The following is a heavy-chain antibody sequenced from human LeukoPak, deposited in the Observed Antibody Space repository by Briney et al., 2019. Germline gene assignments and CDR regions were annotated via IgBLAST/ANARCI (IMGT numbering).Heavy chain of an antibody. D-gene: IGHD3-10*01. Sequence: GGSLTLSCAASGFSVSTNYMNWVRQAQGKGLEWVSILYSGSTTYYTDSVKGRFTISRDNSRNTLYLHMTNLRAEDTAVYYCARVGDHYHWYLDLWGRGSLLTVSS. CDR3: ARVGDHYHWYLDL. V-gene: IGHV3-53*01. J-gene: IGHJ2*01. CDR2: LYSGSTT. CDR1: GFSVSTNY.